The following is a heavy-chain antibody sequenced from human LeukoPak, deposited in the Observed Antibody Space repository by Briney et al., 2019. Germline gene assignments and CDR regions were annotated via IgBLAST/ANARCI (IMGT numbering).Heavy chain of an antibody. J-gene: IGHJ4*02. Sequence: GGSLRLSCAASGFTVSSNSMSWVRQAPGKGLEWVSVLYSGGNTYYADSVKGRFTISRDNSKNTLFLQMNSLRTEDTAVYYCARDRSDGFDYWGQGTLVTVSS. V-gene: IGHV3-53*01. CDR3: ARDRSDGFDY. CDR1: GFTVSSNS. CDR2: LYSGGNT.